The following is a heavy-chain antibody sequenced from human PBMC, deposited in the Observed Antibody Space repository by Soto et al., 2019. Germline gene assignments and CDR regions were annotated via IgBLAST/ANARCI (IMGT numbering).Heavy chain of an antibody. CDR3: ASPPGYYYDSSGYRRVPYYFDY. V-gene: IGHV1-69*13. J-gene: IGHJ4*02. CDR1: GGTFSSYA. Sequence: SVKVSCKASGGTFSSYAISWVRQAPGQGLEWMGGIIPIFGTANYAPMLQGSVTITADGSTSTAYRELSSLRSEDTAVYYCASPPGYYYDSSGYRRVPYYFDYWGQGTLVTVSS. D-gene: IGHD3-22*01. CDR2: IIPIFGTA.